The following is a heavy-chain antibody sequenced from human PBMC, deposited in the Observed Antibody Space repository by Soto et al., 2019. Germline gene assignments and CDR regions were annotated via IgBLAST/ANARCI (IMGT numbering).Heavy chain of an antibody. D-gene: IGHD2-15*01. J-gene: IGHJ3*01. Sequence: PGGSLRLSCAASGFTFSSYAMSWVRQAPGKGLEWVSVISGSAATAYSADSVKGRFTISRDNSKNTLFLQMNSLRAEDTAVYYCAKDAVPGARTVAASGFDVWGQGTMVTVSS. CDR1: GFTFSSYA. V-gene: IGHV3-23*01. CDR2: ISGSAATA. CDR3: AKDAVPGARTVAASGFDV.